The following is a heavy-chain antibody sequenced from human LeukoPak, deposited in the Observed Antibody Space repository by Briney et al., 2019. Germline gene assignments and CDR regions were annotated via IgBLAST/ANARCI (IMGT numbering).Heavy chain of an antibody. J-gene: IGHJ3*02. V-gene: IGHV3-48*03. Sequence: GGSLRLSCAASGFTFSTYEMHWVRQAPGKGLEWVSYISPSGSTIYYADSVKGRFTISRDNAKNSLYLQMNSLRAEDTAVYYCAREGLVAAGTGSYAFDIWGQGTMVTASS. CDR1: GFTFSTYE. CDR3: AREGLVAAGTGSYAFDI. D-gene: IGHD6-13*01. CDR2: ISPSGSTI.